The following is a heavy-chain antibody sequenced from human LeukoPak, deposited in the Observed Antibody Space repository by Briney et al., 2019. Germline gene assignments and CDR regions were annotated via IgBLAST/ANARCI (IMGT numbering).Heavy chain of an antibody. Sequence: GGSLRLSWAASGFTFSSHWMHWVRQAPGKGLEGGAVIWYDGSNKYYADSVKGRFTISRDNSKNTLYLQMNSLRAEDTAVYYCAREHPHADIAAAGTNEDYYFDYWGQGTLVTVSS. V-gene: IGHV3-33*08. CDR2: IWYDGSNK. D-gene: IGHD6-13*01. J-gene: IGHJ4*02. CDR3: AREHPHADIAAAGTNEDYYFDY. CDR1: GFTFSSHW.